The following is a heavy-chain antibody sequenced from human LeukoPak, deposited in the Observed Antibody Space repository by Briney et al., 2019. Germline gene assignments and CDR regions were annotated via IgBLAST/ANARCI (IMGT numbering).Heavy chain of an antibody. Sequence: ASVKVSCKASGYTFTSYDINWVRQAPGQGLEWMGWMNPNSGNTGYAQKFQGRVTMTRNTSISTAYMELSSLRSEDTAVYYCARVVGFGELFVYYYGMDVWGQGTTVTVSS. CDR1: GYTFTSYD. CDR3: ARVVGFGELFVYYYGMDV. CDR2: MNPNSGNT. J-gene: IGHJ6*02. D-gene: IGHD3-10*01. V-gene: IGHV1-8*01.